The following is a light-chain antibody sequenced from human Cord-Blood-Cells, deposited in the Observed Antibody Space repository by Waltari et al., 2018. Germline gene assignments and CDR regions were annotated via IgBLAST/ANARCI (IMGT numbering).Light chain of an antibody. J-gene: IGLJ1*01. V-gene: IGLV2-11*01. CDR3: CSYAGSFYV. CDR1: SRHGGGSDY. CDR2: DVS. Sequence: QPALTHPRSVSGSPGQALVIASPATSRHGGGSDYVSRFQQHPGKAPKLMIYDVSKRPSGVPDRFSGSKSGNTASLTISGLQAEDEADYYCCSYAGSFYVFGTGTKVTVL.